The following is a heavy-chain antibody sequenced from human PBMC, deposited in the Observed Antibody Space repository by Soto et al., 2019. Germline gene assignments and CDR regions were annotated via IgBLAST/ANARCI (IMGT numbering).Heavy chain of an antibody. CDR1: GFTVRANY. J-gene: IGHJ4*02. D-gene: IGHD5-12*01. Sequence: EGQLVESGGGLIQPGGSLRLSCAVSGFTVRANYMSWVRQTPGTGLECVSVIYSGDSTYYSDSVKGRFIISRNPSKNTLYLQMNTLRAEDTALYYCHGYGYWGQGTLVTVSS. CDR2: IYSGDST. V-gene: IGHV3-53*01. CDR3: HGYGY.